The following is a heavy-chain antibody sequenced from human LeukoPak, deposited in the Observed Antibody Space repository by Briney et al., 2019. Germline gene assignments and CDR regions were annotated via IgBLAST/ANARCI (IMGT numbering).Heavy chain of an antibody. V-gene: IGHV7-4-1*01. CDR1: GNIFTSYV. Sequence: ASVKVSCKASGNIFTSYVINWVRQAPGQGLEWMGWINTNTGNPTYAQGFTGRFVFSSDTSVRTAYLQIGSLQADDTAVYYCARGASSFGTLDYWGPGTLVTVSS. D-gene: IGHD3-3*01. J-gene: IGHJ4*02. CDR3: ARGASSFGTLDY. CDR2: INTNTGNP.